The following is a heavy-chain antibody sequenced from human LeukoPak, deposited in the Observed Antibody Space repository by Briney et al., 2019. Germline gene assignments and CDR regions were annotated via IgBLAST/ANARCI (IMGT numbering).Heavy chain of an antibody. CDR2: ISSSSSYI. CDR1: GFTFSSYS. Sequence: GGSLRLSCAASGFTFSSYSMNWVRQAPGKGLEWVSSISSSSSYIYYADSVKGRFTISRDNSKNTLYLQMNSLRAEDTAVYYCAKDDWDQLYYFDYWGQGTLVTVSS. V-gene: IGHV3-21*01. J-gene: IGHJ4*02. D-gene: IGHD2-2*01. CDR3: AKDDWDQLYYFDY.